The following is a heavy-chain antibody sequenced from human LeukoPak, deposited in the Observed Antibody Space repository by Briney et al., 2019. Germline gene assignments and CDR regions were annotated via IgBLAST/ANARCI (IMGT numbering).Heavy chain of an antibody. D-gene: IGHD3-10*01. CDR2: ISSSSGYI. V-gene: IGHV3-21*01. CDR1: GFTFSNYP. CDR3: ATVAVIRGVTYFDY. Sequence: GGSLRLSCAASGFTFSNYPMNWVRQAPGKGLEWVSSISSSSGYIHYADSVKGRFTISRDHAKNSLYLQMNSLRAEDTAVYYCATVAVIRGVTYFDYWGQGTLVTVSS. J-gene: IGHJ4*02.